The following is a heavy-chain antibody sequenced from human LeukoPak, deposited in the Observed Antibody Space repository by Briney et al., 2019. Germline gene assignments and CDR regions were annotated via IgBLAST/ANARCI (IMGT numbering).Heavy chain of an antibody. CDR3: AKQTIPFN. Sequence: GGSLRLSCAASGFTFSSYGMHWVRQAPGKGLEWVAVISYDGSNKYYADSVKGRFTISRDNSKNTLYLQMNSLRAEDTAVYYCAKQTIPFNWGQGTLVTVSS. CDR1: GFTFSSYG. J-gene: IGHJ4*02. D-gene: IGHD2-2*02. V-gene: IGHV3-30*18. CDR2: ISYDGSNK.